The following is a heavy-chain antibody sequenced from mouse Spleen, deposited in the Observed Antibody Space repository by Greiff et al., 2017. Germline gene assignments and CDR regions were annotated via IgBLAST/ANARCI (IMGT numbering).Heavy chain of an antibody. V-gene: IGHV1S137*01. D-gene: IGHD2-3*01. Sequence: VQLQQSGAELVRPGVSVKISCKGSGYTFTDYAMHWVKQSHAKSLEWIGVISTYYGDASYNQKFKGKATMTVDKSSSTAYMELARLTSEDSAIYYCARGDGPYYFDYWGQGTTLTVSS. CDR2: ISTYYGDA. CDR3: ARGDGPYYFDY. CDR1: GYTFTDYA. J-gene: IGHJ2*01.